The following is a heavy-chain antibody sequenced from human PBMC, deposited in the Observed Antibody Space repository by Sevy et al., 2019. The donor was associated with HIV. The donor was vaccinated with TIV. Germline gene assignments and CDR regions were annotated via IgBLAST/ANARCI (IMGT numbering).Heavy chain of an antibody. CDR2: IIPIFGTA. CDR1: GGTFSSYA. V-gene: IGHV1-69*13. Sequence: ASVKVSCKASGGTFSSYAISWVRQAPGQGLEWMGRIIPIFGTANYAQKFQGRVTITADESTSTAYLELSSLRSEDTAVYYCAGDGAAGTVRVSYYYYYYMDVWGKGTTVTVSS. CDR3: AGDGAAGTVRVSYYYYYYMDV. D-gene: IGHD6-13*01. J-gene: IGHJ6*03.